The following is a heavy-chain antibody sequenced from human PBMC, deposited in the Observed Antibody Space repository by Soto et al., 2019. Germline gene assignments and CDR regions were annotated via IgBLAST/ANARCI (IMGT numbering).Heavy chain of an antibody. V-gene: IGHV4-39*01. D-gene: IGHD6-19*01. CDR1: GGSISSSSYY. CDR2: IYYSGST. J-gene: IGHJ4*02. CDR3: AIFLLTTVAGTGKVF. Sequence: PSETLSLTCTVSGGSISSSSYYWGWIRQPPGKGLEWIGSIYYSGSTYYNPSLKSRVTISVDTSKNQFSLELTSVTAADTAVYYCAIFLLTTVAGTGKVFWCQGTLVSVFS.